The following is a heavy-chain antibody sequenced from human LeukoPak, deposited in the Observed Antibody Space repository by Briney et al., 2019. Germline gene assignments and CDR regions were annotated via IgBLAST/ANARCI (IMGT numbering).Heavy chain of an antibody. J-gene: IGHJ4*02. D-gene: IGHD1-14*01. Sequence: GGSLRLSCAASGFSFGFYGLHWVRQAPGKGLEWVAFIRTDGSIDYYADSVRGRFSISRDNAKNTLYLQMNGLRAEDAALYYCAKDQPEAYFDYWGQGTLVTVSS. CDR2: IRTDGSID. CDR1: GFSFGFYG. CDR3: AKDQPEAYFDY. V-gene: IGHV3-30*02.